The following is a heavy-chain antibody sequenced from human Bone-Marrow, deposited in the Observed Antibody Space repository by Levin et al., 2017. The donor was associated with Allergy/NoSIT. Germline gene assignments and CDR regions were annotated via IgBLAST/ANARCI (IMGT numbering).Heavy chain of an antibody. CDR2: IIHTGGI. Sequence: GSLRLSCAVSGGSFSGYFWSWIRQSPEKGLEWIGEIIHTGGINYNPSLKSRAIVSADTSKNHFSLSLTSVTAADTGVYYCARGLLASWHIDSWGQGTQVIVSS. CDR3: ARGLLASWHIDS. V-gene: IGHV4-34*12. CDR1: GGSFSGYF. J-gene: IGHJ4*02. D-gene: IGHD2-2*01.